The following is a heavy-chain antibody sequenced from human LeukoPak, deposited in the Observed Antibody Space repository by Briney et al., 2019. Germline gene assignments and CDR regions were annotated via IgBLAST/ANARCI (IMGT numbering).Heavy chain of an antibody. CDR2: INPNSGGT. CDR3: ARRCGDYVDY. Sequence: ASVKLSCKASGYTFTGYYMHWVRQAPGQGLEWMGWINPNSGGTNYAQKFQGWVTMTRDTSIGTAYMELSRLRSDDTAVYYCARRCGDYVDYWGQGTLVTVSS. J-gene: IGHJ4*02. V-gene: IGHV1-2*04. CDR1: GYTFTGYY. D-gene: IGHD4-17*01.